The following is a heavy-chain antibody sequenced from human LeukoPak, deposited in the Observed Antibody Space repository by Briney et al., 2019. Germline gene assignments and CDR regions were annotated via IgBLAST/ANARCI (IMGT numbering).Heavy chain of an antibody. CDR1: GYTFRSNA. J-gene: IGHJ4*02. CDR2: INPGNGNT. Sequence: ASVTVSCKASGYTFRSNAMHWVRQAPGQRPEWMGWINPGNGNTKYSQRLQGRVTFTRDTSASTAYMELSTLTSEDAAVYYCARGTYCSGGSCYGEVGYFDYWGQGTLVTVSS. CDR3: ARGTYCSGGSCYGEVGYFDY. V-gene: IGHV1-3*01. D-gene: IGHD2-15*01.